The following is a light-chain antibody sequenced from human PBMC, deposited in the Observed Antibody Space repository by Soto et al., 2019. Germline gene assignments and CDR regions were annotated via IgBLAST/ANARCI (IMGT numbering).Light chain of an antibody. V-gene: IGKV3-15*01. Sequence: EIVMTQSPATLSVSPGERATLSCRASQSVSSNLAWYQQKPGQAPRLLIYGASTRSTGIPARFSGSGSGTEFTLTISSPQSEDFAVYYCQQYNNWRPQTFGRGTKVEIK. CDR1: QSVSSN. CDR3: QQYNNWRPQT. CDR2: GAS. J-gene: IGKJ1*01.